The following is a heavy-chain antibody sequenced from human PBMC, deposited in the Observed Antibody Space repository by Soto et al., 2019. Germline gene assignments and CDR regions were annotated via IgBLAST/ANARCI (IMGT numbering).Heavy chain of an antibody. J-gene: IGHJ4*01. Sequence: QVPLQESGPGLVQPSQTLSLTCTVSGGSISSGGYYWSWIRHHPGTGLEWIGHISYSGSSYYNTSFKSRVTTSVDTSRKEFSLIVNSVTAADTAVYYCARGVLHWGQGTLVTVSS. CDR3: ARGVLH. CDR2: ISYSGSS. CDR1: GGSISSGGYY. V-gene: IGHV4-31*03.